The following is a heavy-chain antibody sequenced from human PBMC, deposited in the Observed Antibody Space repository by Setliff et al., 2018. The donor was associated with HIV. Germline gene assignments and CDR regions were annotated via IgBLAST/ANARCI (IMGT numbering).Heavy chain of an antibody. D-gene: IGHD4-17*01. CDR3: ARVQMAYAAFDV. V-gene: IGHV4-59*01. Sequence: SETLSLTCTVSGGSISTYYWSWIRQPPGKGLEWIGSIYFTGSSDNNPSLKSRVTLSVDTSKHQFSLKLSSVAAADTAVYYCARVQMAYAAFDVWGQGTMVTVS. CDR1: GGSISTYY. CDR2: IYFTGSS. J-gene: IGHJ3*01.